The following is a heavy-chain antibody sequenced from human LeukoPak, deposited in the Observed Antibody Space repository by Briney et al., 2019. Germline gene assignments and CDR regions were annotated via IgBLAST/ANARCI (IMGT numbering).Heavy chain of an antibody. CDR3: ARDRAGGATHFDY. J-gene: IGHJ4*02. CDR1: GGTFSSYS. V-gene: IGHV1-69*05. Sequence: SVKGSCKASGGTFSSYSISWVRQAPGQGLEWMGGIIPIFGTANYAQKLQGRVTMTTDTSTSTAYMELRSLRSDDTAVYYCARDRAGGATHFDYWGQGTLVTVSS. D-gene: IGHD1-26*01. CDR2: IIPIFGTA.